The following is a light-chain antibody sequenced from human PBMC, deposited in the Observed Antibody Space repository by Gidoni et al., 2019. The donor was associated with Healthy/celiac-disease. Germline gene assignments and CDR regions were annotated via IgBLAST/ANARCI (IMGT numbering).Light chain of an antibody. V-gene: IGKV2-28*01. J-gene: IGKJ3*01. Sequence: DIVMPQSPPFLPVTPGEPASISCRSSQSLLHSNGYNYLDWYLQKPGQSPQLLIYLGSNRASGVPDRFSGSGSGTDFTLKISRVEAEDVGVYYCMQALQTPFTFGPGTKVDIK. CDR1: QSLLHSNGYNY. CDR3: MQALQTPFT. CDR2: LGS.